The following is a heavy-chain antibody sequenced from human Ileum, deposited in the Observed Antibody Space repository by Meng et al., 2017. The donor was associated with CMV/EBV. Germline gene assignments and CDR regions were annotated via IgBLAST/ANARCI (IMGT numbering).Heavy chain of an antibody. V-gene: IGHV1-2*02. CDR3: ARGIRVGDTGWHFDY. D-gene: IGHD1-26*01. CDR2: INPNSGGT. CDR1: GYTFTGYY. J-gene: IGHJ4*02. Sequence: QVQLVQSGPEVKKPGASVSVSCTASGYTFTGYYIHWVRQAPGQGLEWKGYINPNSGGTNFAQNFQGRVTMIRDRSISTAYMELSRLRSDDTAVYFCARGIRVGDTGWHFDYWGQGTLVTVSS.